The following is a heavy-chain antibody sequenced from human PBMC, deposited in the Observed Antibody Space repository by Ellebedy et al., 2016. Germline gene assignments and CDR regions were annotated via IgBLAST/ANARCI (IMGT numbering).Heavy chain of an antibody. Sequence: ASVKVSXKASRGTFSSYGISWVRQAPGQGLEWMGWISAYNGNTNYAQKFQGRVTMTRDTSISTAYMELSRLRSDDTAVYYCARALIYHFDYWGQGTLVTVSS. J-gene: IGHJ4*02. CDR1: RGTFSSYG. CDR2: ISAYNGNT. CDR3: ARALIYHFDY. V-gene: IGHV1-18*01. D-gene: IGHD2-2*01.